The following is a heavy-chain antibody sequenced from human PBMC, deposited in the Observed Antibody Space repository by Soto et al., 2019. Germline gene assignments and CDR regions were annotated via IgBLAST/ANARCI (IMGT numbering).Heavy chain of an antibody. CDR1: GFTFSSYG. J-gene: IGHJ4*02. CDR2: ISYDGSNK. D-gene: IGHD1-26*01. Sequence: GGSLRLSCAASGFTFSSYGMHWVRQVPGKGLEWVAVISYDGSNKYYADSVKGRFTISRDNSKNTLYLQMNSLRAEDTAVYYCAKDRSGSYSRPDYWGQGTLVTVSS. V-gene: IGHV3-30*18. CDR3: AKDRSGSYSRPDY.